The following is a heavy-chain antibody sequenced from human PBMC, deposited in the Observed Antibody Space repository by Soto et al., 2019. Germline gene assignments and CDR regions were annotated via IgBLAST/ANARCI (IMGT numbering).Heavy chain of an antibody. V-gene: IGHV3-23*01. CDR3: ARHPPPGYYYDSSGYYGYFQH. Sequence: QPGGSLRLSCAASGFTFWTYAMSWVRQAPGKGLEWVSVISGTGGGTSYADSVKGRFTISRDNSKNTLYLQMNSLGVEDTAVYYCARHPPPGYYYDSSGYYGYFQHWGQGTPVTVS. CDR2: ISGTGGGT. CDR1: GFTFWTYA. D-gene: IGHD3-22*01. J-gene: IGHJ1*01.